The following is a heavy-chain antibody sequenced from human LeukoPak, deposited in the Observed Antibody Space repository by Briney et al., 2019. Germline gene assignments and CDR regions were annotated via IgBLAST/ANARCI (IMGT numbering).Heavy chain of an antibody. CDR1: GFTFSSST. CDR3: AKDVNVGGYYFDY. J-gene: IGHJ4*02. Sequence: GGSLRLSCAASGFTFSSSTMNWVRQAPGKGLEWVAFIRYDGSIKYYVDSVKGRFTISRDNSKNTLYLQMNSLRAEDTAVYYCAKDVNVGGYYFDYWGQGTLVTVSS. CDR2: IRYDGSIK. D-gene: IGHD2/OR15-2a*01. V-gene: IGHV3-30*02.